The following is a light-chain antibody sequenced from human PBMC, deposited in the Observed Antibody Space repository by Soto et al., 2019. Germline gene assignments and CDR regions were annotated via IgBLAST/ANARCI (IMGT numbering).Light chain of an antibody. V-gene: IGLV3-21*02. CDR3: QVFDASGDLVV. J-gene: IGLJ2*01. CDR1: NIGTKS. Sequence: SYELTQPPSVSVAPGQTASIACGGNNIGTKSVHWYQQKPGQAPVLVVYGDTDRPSGIPERFSGSNSGNTATLTITRVEAGDEADFSCQVFDASGDLVVFGGGTQLTVL. CDR2: GDT.